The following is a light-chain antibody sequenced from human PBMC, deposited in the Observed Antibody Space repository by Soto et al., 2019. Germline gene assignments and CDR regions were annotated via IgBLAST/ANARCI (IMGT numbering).Light chain of an antibody. CDR1: SSEVGGYDY. V-gene: IGLV2-14*01. Sequence: QSALTQPASVSGSPGQSITISCNATSSEVGGYDYVSCYQKYPGKAPNLMIYEVSYRPSGVSNRFAASKSGNSASLTISGLQAEDEADYFCSSYTTSNTGVFGGGTKLTVL. CDR2: EVS. J-gene: IGLJ3*02. CDR3: SSYTTSNTGV.